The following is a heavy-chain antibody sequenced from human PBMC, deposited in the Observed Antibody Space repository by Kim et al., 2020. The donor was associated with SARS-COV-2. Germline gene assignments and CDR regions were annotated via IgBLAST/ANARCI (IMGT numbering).Heavy chain of an antibody. V-gene: IGHV3-74*01. Sequence: GGSLRLSCAASGFTFSSYWMHWVRQVPGKGLVWVSRINSDGSSTSYADSVKGRFTISRDNTKNTLYLQMNSLRAEDTAVYYCVRDFFLVRGVITDYWGQGTLVSVSS. D-gene: IGHD3-10*01. CDR3: VRDFFLVRGVITDY. CDR2: INSDGSST. J-gene: IGHJ4*02. CDR1: GFTFSSYW.